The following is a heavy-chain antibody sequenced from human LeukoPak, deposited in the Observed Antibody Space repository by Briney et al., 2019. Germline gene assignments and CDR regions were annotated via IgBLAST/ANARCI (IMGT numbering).Heavy chain of an antibody. D-gene: IGHD4-17*01. CDR2: IIPLLGIA. Sequence: SVKVSCKASGDTLNSYAISWVRQAPGQGLEWMGRIIPLLGIANYAQKFQGRVTISADKSTSTAYMELSSLRSEDTAVYYCATVPTMVTTSANFDYWGQGTLVTVSS. J-gene: IGHJ4*02. CDR3: ATVPTMVTTSANFDY. V-gene: IGHV1-69*04. CDR1: GDTLNSYA.